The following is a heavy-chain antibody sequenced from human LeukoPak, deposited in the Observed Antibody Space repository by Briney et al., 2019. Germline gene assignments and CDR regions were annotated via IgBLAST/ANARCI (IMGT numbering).Heavy chain of an antibody. D-gene: IGHD4-17*01. CDR1: GFTFSSYA. CDR2: ISPTSGYI. CDR3: AREGPTAALFDY. V-gene: IGHV3-21*01. J-gene: IGHJ4*02. Sequence: PGGSLRLSCAASGFTFSSYAMIWVRQAPGKGLEWVASISPTSGYIYYADSVKGRFTISRDNAENSLYLLMNSLRAEDTAVYYCAREGPTAALFDYWGQGTQVTASS.